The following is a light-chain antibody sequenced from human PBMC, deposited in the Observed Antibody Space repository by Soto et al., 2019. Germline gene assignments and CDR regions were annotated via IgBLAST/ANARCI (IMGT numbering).Light chain of an antibody. CDR3: QQYGTSPLT. CDR1: QSVNNDY. CDR2: GAS. Sequence: ENVLTQSPGTLSLSPGERATLSCRATQSVNNDYLAWYQQRPGLAPRLLIFGASGRATGIPDRFSGSGSGTDFTLTISRLEPEDFALYYCQQYGTSPLTFGGGAKVDIK. V-gene: IGKV3-20*01. J-gene: IGKJ4*01.